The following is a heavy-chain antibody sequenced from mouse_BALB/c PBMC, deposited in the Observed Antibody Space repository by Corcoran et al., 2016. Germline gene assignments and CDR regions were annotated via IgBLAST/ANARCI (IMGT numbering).Heavy chain of an antibody. D-gene: IGHD1-1*01. CDR1: GYTFTCYV. V-gene: IGHV1S136*01. CDR3: ARSNYYGRSPAWFAY. Sequence: EVQRQQSGTELVKPGASVKMSCKGSGYTFTCYVMHWVKQKPGQGLEWIGYINPYNDGTKYNEKLKGKATLTSDKSSSTAYMELSSLTSEDSAVYYCARSNYYGRSPAWFAYWGQGTLVTVSA. CDR2: INPYNDGT. J-gene: IGHJ3*01.